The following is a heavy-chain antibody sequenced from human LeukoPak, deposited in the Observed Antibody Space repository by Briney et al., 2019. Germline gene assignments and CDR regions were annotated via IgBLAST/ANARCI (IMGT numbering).Heavy chain of an antibody. V-gene: IGHV4-34*01. Sequence: PSETLSLTCAVYGGSFSGYYWSWIRQPPGKGLEWIGEINHSGSTNYNPSLKSRVTISVDTSKNQFSLKLSSVTAADTAVYYCASFQVTTEGWFDPWGQGTLVTVSS. CDR2: INHSGST. CDR3: ASFQVTTEGWFDP. J-gene: IGHJ5*02. CDR1: GGSFSGYY. D-gene: IGHD4-11*01.